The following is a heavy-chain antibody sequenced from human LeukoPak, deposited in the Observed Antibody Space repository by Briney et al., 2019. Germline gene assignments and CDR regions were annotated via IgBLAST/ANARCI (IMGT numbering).Heavy chain of an antibody. CDR2: ISYDGSNK. Sequence: QPGGSLRLSCAASGFTFSSYAMHWVRQAPGKGLEWVAVISYDGSNKYYADSVKGRFTISRDNSKNTLYLQMNSLRAEDTAEYYCARVGSSWYPNYFQHWGQGTLVTVSS. D-gene: IGHD6-13*01. V-gene: IGHV3-30-3*01. J-gene: IGHJ1*01. CDR3: ARVGSSWYPNYFQH. CDR1: GFTFSSYA.